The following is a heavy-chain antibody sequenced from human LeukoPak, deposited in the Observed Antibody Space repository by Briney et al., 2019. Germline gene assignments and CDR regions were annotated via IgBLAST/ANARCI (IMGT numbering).Heavy chain of an antibody. V-gene: IGHV3-7*03. CDR1: GFTFSSYW. CDR3: ARGGGWDV. CDR2: INHNGNVN. D-gene: IGHD2-15*01. J-gene: IGHJ6*02. Sequence: GGSLRLSCAASGFTFSSYWMNWARQAPGKGLEWVASINHNGNVNYYVDSVKGRFTMSRDNAKNSLYLQMSNLRAEDTAVYFCARGGGWDVWGQGATVTVSS.